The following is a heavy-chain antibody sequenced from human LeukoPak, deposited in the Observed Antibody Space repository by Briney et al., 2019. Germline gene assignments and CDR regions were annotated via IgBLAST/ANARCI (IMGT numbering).Heavy chain of an antibody. CDR3: ARVRSEWGLRLAGWFDP. CDR1: GYTFTSYY. CDR2: INPSGGST. D-gene: IGHD4-17*01. Sequence: GASVKVSCKASGYTFTSYYMHWVRQAPGQGLEWMGIINPSGGSTSYAQKFQGRVTMTRDMSTSTVYMELSSLRSEDTAVYYCARVRSEWGLRLAGWFDPWGQGTLVTVSS. J-gene: IGHJ5*02. V-gene: IGHV1-46*01.